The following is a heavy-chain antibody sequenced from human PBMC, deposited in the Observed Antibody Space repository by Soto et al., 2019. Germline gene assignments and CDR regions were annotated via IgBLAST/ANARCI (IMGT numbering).Heavy chain of an antibody. D-gene: IGHD6-19*01. CDR3: ARIKSSTLDY. V-gene: IGHV4-59*01. CDR2: IYYTGST. J-gene: IGHJ4*02. Sequence: SETLSLTCTVSGGSINNSYWSWVRQPPGKGLEWIGYIYYTGSTNYNPSLKSRVTISIDMSKNQFSLKLNSVTAADTAVYYCARIKSSTLDYWGQGALVTVS. CDR1: GGSINNSY.